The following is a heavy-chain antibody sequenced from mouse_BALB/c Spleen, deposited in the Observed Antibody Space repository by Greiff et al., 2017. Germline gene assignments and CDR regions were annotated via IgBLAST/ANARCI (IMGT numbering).Heavy chain of an antibody. J-gene: IGHJ1*01. D-gene: IGHD1-1*01. CDR3: APITTVVARYFDV. V-gene: IGHV14-3*02. CDR1: GFNIKDTY. Sequence: EVQLQQSGAELVKPGASVKLSCTASGFNIKDTYMHWVKQRPEQGLEWIGRIDPANGNTKYDPKFQGKATITADTSSNTAYLQLSSLTSEDTAVYYCAPITTVVARYFDVWGAGTTVTVSS. CDR2: IDPANGNT.